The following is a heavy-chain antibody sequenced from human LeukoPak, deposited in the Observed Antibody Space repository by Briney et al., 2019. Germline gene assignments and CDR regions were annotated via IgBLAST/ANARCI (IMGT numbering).Heavy chain of an antibody. J-gene: IGHJ4*02. V-gene: IGHV4-39*01. CDR2: IYYSGNT. D-gene: IGHD5-12*01. Sequence: PSETLSLTCTVSGDSISSSNSYWGWIRQPPGKGLEWIGSIYYSGNTYYNASLKSRVAISVDTSKNQFSLKLTSVTAADTAVYYCARHLRGWLIDYWGQGTLVTVSS. CDR3: ARHLRGWLIDY. CDR1: GDSISSSNSY.